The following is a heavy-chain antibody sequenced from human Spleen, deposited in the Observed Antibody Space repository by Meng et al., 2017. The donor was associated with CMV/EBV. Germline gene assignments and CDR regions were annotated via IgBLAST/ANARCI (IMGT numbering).Heavy chain of an antibody. CDR3: ARRSCFDY. CDR1: GFTFSDYY. J-gene: IGHJ4*02. V-gene: IGHV3-11*06. CDR2: ISSSSSYT. D-gene: IGHD3-10*01. Sequence: QVAVGELGGGVVKPGGSLSLSCAASGFTFSDYYMSWIRQAPGKGLEWVSYISSSSSYTNYADSVKGRFTISRDNAKNSLYLQMNSLRAEDTAVYYCARRSCFDYWGQGTLVTVSS.